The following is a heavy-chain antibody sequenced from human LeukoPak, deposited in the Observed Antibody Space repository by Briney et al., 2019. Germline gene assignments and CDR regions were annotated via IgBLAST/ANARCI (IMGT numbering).Heavy chain of an antibody. CDR3: ATKGNGALDI. CDR1: GFIFSNYA. Sequence: GGSLRLSCAPSGFIFSNYAMSWVRQAPGRGLEWVSDISDIGASTNYVGSVKGRFTISRDNSKNMLYMQMNSLRAEDTALYYCATKGNGALDIWGLGTMVTVSS. CDR2: ISDIGAST. J-gene: IGHJ3*02. V-gene: IGHV3-23*01. D-gene: IGHD1-1*01.